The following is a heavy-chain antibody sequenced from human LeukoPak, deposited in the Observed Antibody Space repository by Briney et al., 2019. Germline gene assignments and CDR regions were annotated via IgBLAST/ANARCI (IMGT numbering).Heavy chain of an antibody. D-gene: IGHD3-10*01. V-gene: IGHV3-23*01. CDR1: GFTFSSYA. CDR2: ITGSGGDT. Sequence: PGGSLRLSCAASGFTFSSYAMNWARQAPGKGLEWVSTITGSGGDTYYADSVKGRFTISRDNSKNTLYLQMNSLRAEDTAIYYCAKDGSGSYRGDAFDIWGQGTMVTVSS. CDR3: AKDGSGSYRGDAFDI. J-gene: IGHJ3*02.